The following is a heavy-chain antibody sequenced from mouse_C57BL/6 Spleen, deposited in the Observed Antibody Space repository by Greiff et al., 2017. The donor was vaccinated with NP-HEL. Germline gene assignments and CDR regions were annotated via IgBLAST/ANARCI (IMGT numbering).Heavy chain of an antibody. D-gene: IGHD2-4*01. V-gene: IGHV1-80*01. J-gene: IGHJ4*01. CDR1: GYAFSSYW. CDR2: IYPGAGDT. Sequence: QVQLQQSGAELVKPGASVKISCKASGYAFSSYWMNWVKQRPGKGLEWIGQIYPGAGDTNYNGKFKGKATLTADKSSSTAYMQLSSLTSEDSAVYFCARRGGSDYDYAMDYWGQGTSVTVSS. CDR3: ARRGGSDYDYAMDY.